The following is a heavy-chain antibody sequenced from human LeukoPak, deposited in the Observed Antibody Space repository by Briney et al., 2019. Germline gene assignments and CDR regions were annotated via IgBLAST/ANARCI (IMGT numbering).Heavy chain of an antibody. J-gene: IGHJ3*01. CDR2: FESGGDS. CDR1: GFTISSHD. V-gene: IGHV3-13*01. Sequence: PGGSLRLSCTASGFTISSHDMNWVRQTTGKGLEWVAVFESGGDSHHSASVKGRFTVSRDNAKKSLYFQMNSMRAGDTALYYCTRGARRVQLRRSYDFDVSGQGTVVTVSS. CDR3: TRGARRVQLRRSYDFDV. D-gene: IGHD1-1*01.